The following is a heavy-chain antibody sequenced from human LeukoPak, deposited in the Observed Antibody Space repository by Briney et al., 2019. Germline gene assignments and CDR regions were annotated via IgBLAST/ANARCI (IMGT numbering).Heavy chain of an antibody. CDR1: GFGVSSNY. CDR2: IYIGGST. D-gene: IGHD4-17*01. CDR3: AREGYGEWCGMDV. Sequence: GGSLRLSCVASGFGVSSNYMTWVRQAPRKGLEWVSLIYIGGSTDYAASVKGRFTISRHNSENTVYLQMTTLRPEDTAVYYCAREGYGEWCGMDVWGQGTTVTVS. J-gene: IGHJ6*02. V-gene: IGHV3-53*04.